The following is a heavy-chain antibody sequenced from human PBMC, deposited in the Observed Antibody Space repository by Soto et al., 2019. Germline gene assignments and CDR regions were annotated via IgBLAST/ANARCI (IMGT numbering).Heavy chain of an antibody. V-gene: IGHV5-51*01. D-gene: IGHD5-18*01. CDR1: GYSFSTYW. Sequence: PGESLKISCRVSGYSFSTYWIGRVRHRSGKGLEWVGRIHPGYSETRYSRSFQGRVTISADRSINTAYLQWNSLKASDTAMYYCAGKGGPDTPMIIDYWGQGTLVTVSS. CDR2: IHPGYSET. CDR3: AGKGGPDTPMIIDY. J-gene: IGHJ4*02.